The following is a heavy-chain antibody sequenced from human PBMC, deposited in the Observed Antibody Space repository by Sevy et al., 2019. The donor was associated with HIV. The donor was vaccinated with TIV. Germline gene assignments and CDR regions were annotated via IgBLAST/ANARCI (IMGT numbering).Heavy chain of an antibody. J-gene: IGHJ4*02. CDR1: GFTFSDSW. D-gene: IGHD1-1*01. CDR2: IKSKTDSGTR. Sequence: GGSLRLSCATSGFTFSDSWMNWVRQAPGKGLEWVARIKSKTDSGTRDFAAPVKGRFSISRDDSKNTVYLQMNSLKDEDKGVYFCACGTGTSDFDHWGQGTLVTVSS. CDR3: ACGTGTSDFDH. V-gene: IGHV3-15*01.